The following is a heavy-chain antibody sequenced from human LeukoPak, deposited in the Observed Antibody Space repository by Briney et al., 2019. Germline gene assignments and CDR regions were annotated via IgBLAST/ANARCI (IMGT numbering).Heavy chain of an antibody. CDR1: GGSISSGGYY. V-gene: IGHV4-31*03. CDR3: ARAGYYDFWSGSDSVGYYFDY. Sequence: SQTLSLTCTVSGGSISSGGYYWSWIRQHPGKGLEWIGYIYYSGSTYYNPSLKSRVTISVDTSKNQFSLKLSSVTAADTAVYYCARAGYYDFWSGSDSVGYYFDYWGQGTLVTVSS. D-gene: IGHD3-3*01. CDR2: IYYSGST. J-gene: IGHJ4*02.